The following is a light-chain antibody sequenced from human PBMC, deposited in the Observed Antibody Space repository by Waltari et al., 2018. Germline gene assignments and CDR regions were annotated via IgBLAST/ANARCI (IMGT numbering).Light chain of an antibody. CDR2: WAS. J-gene: IGKJ4*01. CDR1: ESVLYSSNNKNH. Sequence: DIVMTQSPESLAVSLGERATISCKTSESVLYSSNNKNHLAWYQQKPGQPPRLLLYWASTRESGIPDRFIGSGSETDFTLTVTSLQAEDVAVYYCQQYYNTPLTFGGGTKVEVK. CDR3: QQYYNTPLT. V-gene: IGKV4-1*01.